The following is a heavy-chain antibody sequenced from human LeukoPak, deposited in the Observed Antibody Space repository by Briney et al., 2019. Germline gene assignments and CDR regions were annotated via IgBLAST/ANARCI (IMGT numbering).Heavy chain of an antibody. Sequence: PSETLSLTCAVYGGSFSGYYWSWIRQPPGKGLEWIGEINHSGSTNYNPSLKSRVTISVDTSKNQFSLKLSSVTAADTAVYYCARVPASSSWYWNWFDPWGQGTLVTVSS. V-gene: IGHV4-34*01. CDR3: ARVPASSSWYWNWFDP. CDR1: GGSFSGYY. CDR2: INHSGST. D-gene: IGHD6-13*01. J-gene: IGHJ5*02.